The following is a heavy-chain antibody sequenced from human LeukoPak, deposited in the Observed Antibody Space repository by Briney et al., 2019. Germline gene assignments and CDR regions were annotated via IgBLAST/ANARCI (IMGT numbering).Heavy chain of an antibody. D-gene: IGHD6-13*01. CDR1: GFTFSSYS. Sequence: GGSLRLSRAASGFTFSSYSMNWVRQAPGKGLEWVSYISSSSSTIYYADSVKGRFTISRDNAKNSLYLQMNSLRAEDSAVYYCARIAALYFYYMVVWGKGTTVTVSS. V-gene: IGHV3-48*01. CDR2: ISSSSSTI. CDR3: ARIAALYFYYMVV. J-gene: IGHJ6*03.